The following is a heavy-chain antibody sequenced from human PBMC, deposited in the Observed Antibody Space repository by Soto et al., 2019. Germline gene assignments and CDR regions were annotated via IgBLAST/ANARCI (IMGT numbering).Heavy chain of an antibody. Sequence: PSETLSLTCAVSGGSISSSNWWSWVRQPPGKGLEWIGEIYHSGSTNYNPSLKSRVTISVDKSKNQFSLKLSSVTAADTAVYYCARDPDYSTANWFDPWGQGTLVTVS. CDR2: IYHSGST. CDR3: ARDPDYSTANWFDP. J-gene: IGHJ5*02. CDR1: GGSISSSNW. V-gene: IGHV4-4*02. D-gene: IGHD6-13*01.